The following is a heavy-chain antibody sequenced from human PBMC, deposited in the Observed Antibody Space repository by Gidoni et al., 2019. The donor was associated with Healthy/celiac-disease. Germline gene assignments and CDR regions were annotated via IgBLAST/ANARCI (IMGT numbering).Heavy chain of an antibody. CDR2: ISGSGGST. CDR3: AKVAAMDIVVVPADY. D-gene: IGHD2-2*03. V-gene: IGHV3-23*01. Sequence: EVQLLESGGGLVQPRGSLRFSCAASGFTFSSYAMSWVRQAPGKGLEWFSAISGSGGSTYYADSVKGRFTISRDNSKNTLYLQMNSLRAENTAVYYCAKVAAMDIVVVPADYWGQGTLVTVSS. J-gene: IGHJ4*02. CDR1: GFTFSSYA.